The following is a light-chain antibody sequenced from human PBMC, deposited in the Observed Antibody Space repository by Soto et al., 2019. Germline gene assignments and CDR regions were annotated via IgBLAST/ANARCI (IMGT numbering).Light chain of an antibody. Sequence: DIQLTQSPSSVSASVGDRVTITCQASQDVANYLTWYQQKPGEAPKVLIYDASNLESGVPSRFSGSGSGTDFTLTISSLQPEDLAPYYCQQYDSLPITFGRGTRLEIK. CDR3: QQYDSLPIT. V-gene: IGKV1-33*01. J-gene: IGKJ5*01. CDR1: QDVANY. CDR2: DAS.